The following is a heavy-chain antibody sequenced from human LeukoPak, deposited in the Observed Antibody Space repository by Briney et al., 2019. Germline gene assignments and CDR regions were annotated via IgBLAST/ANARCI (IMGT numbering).Heavy chain of an antibody. CDR1: GFTFSSYS. J-gene: IGHJ3*02. CDR2: ISSSSSTI. V-gene: IGHV3-48*01. CDR3: ARDIHSVAFDI. Sequence: GGSLRLSCAASGFTFSSYSMNWVRQAPGKGLEWVSYISSSSSTIYYADSVKGRFTISRDNAKNSLYLQMNSLRVEDTAVYYCARDIHSVAFDIWGQGTMVTVSS.